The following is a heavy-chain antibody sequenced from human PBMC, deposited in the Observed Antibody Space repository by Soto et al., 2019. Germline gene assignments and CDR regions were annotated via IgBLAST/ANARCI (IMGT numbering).Heavy chain of an antibody. J-gene: IGHJ5*02. CDR1: GFPFGSHG. CDR2: IWYDGSHK. Sequence: QAQVVESGGGVVQSGRSLRLSCEASGFPFGSHGMHWVRQAPGKGLEWVAFIWYDGSHKDYAASVRGRFTISKDDSKNTLYLEMDNLRGEDTAIYYCARDVAATGAARWLDPWGQGTLVSVSS. V-gene: IGHV3-33*01. CDR3: ARDVAATGAARWLDP. D-gene: IGHD6-13*01.